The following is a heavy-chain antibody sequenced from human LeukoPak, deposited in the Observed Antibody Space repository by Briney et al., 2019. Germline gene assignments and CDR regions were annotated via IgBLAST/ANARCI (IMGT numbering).Heavy chain of an antibody. CDR2: IKQDGSEK. Sequence: GGSLRLSCAASGFTFSSYWMSWVRQAPGKGLEWVANIKQDGSEKYYVDSVKGRFTISRDNAKNSLYLQMNSLRAEDTAVYYCARDKVEMVAGTGWFDPWGQGTLVTVSS. CDR1: GFTFSSYW. V-gene: IGHV3-7*01. D-gene: IGHD6-19*01. CDR3: ARDKVEMVAGTGWFDP. J-gene: IGHJ5*02.